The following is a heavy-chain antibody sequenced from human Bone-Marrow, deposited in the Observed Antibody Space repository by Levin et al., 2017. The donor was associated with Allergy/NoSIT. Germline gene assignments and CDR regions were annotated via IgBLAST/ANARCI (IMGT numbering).Heavy chain of an antibody. D-gene: IGHD6-19*01. CDR3: VLSSVGRGLTVANYGY. J-gene: IGHJ4*02. V-gene: IGHV3-7*01. Sequence: PGGSLRLSCEASGFTFSRNWMGWVRHAPGRGLEWVASIKADGSEKSYVGSVEGRFTISRDNAKNSLYLQMNSLRAEDTALYYCVLSSVGRGLTVANYGYWGQGTPVTVSS. CDR2: IKADGSEK. CDR1: GFTFSRNW.